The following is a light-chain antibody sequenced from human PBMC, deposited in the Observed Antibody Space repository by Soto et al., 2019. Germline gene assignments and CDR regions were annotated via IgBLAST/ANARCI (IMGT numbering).Light chain of an antibody. CDR1: SSKLGAGYD. V-gene: IGLV1-40*01. CDR3: QAYDYSLTASV. CDR2: GNT. Sequence: QCVLSPPPSVSGAPGRRVTLSCTGDSSKLGAGYDVHWYQQLPSAAPKLVIFGNTKRPSGVPERFSGSKSGTSASLAITGLQTEDEADYYCQAYDYSLTASVFGGGTK. J-gene: IGLJ3*02.